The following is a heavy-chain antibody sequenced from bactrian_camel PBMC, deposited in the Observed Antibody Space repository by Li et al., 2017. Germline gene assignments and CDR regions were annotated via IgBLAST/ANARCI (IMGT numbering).Heavy chain of an antibody. Sequence: QLVESGGGLVQPGGSLRLSCAASGFTFSDYDMSWVRLVPGKGIDWVSGIGRVGGYTYYADSVKGRFTISRDGAKNTLYLQLDSLRTEDTATYYCAKGRPRLGLVAADLDRGQGTQVTVS. V-gene: IGHV3S40*01. CDR1: GFTFSDYD. D-gene: IGHD7*01. CDR3: AKGRPRLGLVAADLD. CDR2: IGRVGGYT. J-gene: IGHJ4*01.